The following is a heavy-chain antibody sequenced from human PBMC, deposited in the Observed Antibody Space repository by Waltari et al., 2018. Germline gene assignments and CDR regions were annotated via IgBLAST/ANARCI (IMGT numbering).Heavy chain of an antibody. D-gene: IGHD2-15*01. CDR3: ARGVAVAYYYYMDV. V-gene: IGHV1-69*14. Sequence: QVQLVQSGAAVKKPGSSVKVSCKASGGTVRCCATSWVRTATGQGLEWMGGIIPIFGTANYAQKFQGSVTSTADKSTSTAYMELSSLRSEDTAVYYCARGVAVAYYYYMDVWGKGTTVTVSS. CDR2: IIPIFGTA. J-gene: IGHJ6*03. CDR1: GGTVRCCA.